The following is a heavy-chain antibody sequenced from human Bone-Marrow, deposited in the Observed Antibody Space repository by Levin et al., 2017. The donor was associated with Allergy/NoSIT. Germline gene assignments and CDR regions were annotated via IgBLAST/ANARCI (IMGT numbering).Heavy chain of an antibody. CDR1: GFTFGSYA. CDR2: ITGSGVDP. D-gene: IGHD5-18*01. CDR3: AKGSAYSYGYFRKFDP. J-gene: IGHJ5*02. Sequence: PGGSLRLSCAASGFTFGSYAMAWVRQAPHKGLEWVSAITGSGVDPYYVDSVKGRFSISRENSKDTLYLQMNSLRVEDTAVYYCAKGSAYSYGYFRKFDPWGQGTLVTVSS. V-gene: IGHV3-23*01.